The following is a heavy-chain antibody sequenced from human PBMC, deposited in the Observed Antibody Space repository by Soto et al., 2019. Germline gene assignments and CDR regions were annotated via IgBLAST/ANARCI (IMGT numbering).Heavy chain of an antibody. Sequence: QVQLVQSGAEVKKPGSSVKVSCKASGGTFSSYAISWVRQVPGQGLEWMGGIIPIFGTANYAQKFQGRVTITADKSTSTAYMELSSLRSEDTAVYYCARVGAYCGGDCYLDYYFDYWGQGTLVTVSS. D-gene: IGHD2-21*02. V-gene: IGHV1-69*06. CDR2: IIPIFGTA. CDR3: ARVGAYCGGDCYLDYYFDY. CDR1: GGTFSSYA. J-gene: IGHJ4*02.